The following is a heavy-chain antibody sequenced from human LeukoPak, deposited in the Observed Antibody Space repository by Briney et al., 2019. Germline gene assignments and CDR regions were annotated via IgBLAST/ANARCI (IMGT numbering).Heavy chain of an antibody. CDR3: ARYCGGDCYSQYYFDY. CDR2: IYYSGST. CDR1: GGSISSYY. D-gene: IGHD2-21*01. Sequence: SETLSLTCTVSGGSISSYYWSWIRQPPGKGLEWIGYIYYSGSTNYNPSLKSRATISVDTSKNQFSLKLSSVTAADTAVYYCARYCGGDCYSQYYFDYWGQGTLVTVSS. V-gene: IGHV4-59*01. J-gene: IGHJ4*02.